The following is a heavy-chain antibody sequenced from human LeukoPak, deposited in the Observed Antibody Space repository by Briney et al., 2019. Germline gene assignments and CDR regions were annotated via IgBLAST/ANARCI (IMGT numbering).Heavy chain of an antibody. D-gene: IGHD5-12*01. J-gene: IGHJ4*02. CDR2: ISSSISTM. CDR3: ARDILTKQAYSGYDN. Sequence: GGSLRLSCAASGFTFSTYSMNWVRQAPGKGLEWVSYISSSISTMYYADSVEGRFTISRDNAKTSLYLQMNSLRDEDTAVYYCARDILTKQAYSGYDNWGQGTLVTVSS. CDR1: GFTFSTYS. V-gene: IGHV3-48*02.